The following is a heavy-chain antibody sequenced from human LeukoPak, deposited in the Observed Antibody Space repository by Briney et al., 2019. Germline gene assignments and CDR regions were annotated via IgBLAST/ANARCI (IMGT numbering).Heavy chain of an antibody. V-gene: IGHV1-46*01. D-gene: IGHD6-19*01. Sequence: ASVKVSCKASGFTFTNYNMHWVRQAPGQGLEWMGIINPSGGSTNYAQNFQARVTMTRDTSTSTVYMELSSLRSEDTAVYYCARDTYSSGWYVWVYFDYWGQGTLVTVSS. CDR1: GFTFTNYN. J-gene: IGHJ4*02. CDR3: ARDTYSSGWYVWVYFDY. CDR2: INPSGGST.